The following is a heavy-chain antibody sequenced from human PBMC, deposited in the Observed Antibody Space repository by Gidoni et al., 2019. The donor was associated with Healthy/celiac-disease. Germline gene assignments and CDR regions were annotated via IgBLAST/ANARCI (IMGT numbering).Heavy chain of an antibody. CDR2: ISAYNGNT. J-gene: IGHJ4*02. CDR1: RYTFTSYG. Sequence: QVQLVQSGSEVKKPGASVKVSCKASRYTFTSYGLSWVRQAPGQGLEWMGWISAYNGNTNYAQKLQGRVTMTTDTSTSTAYMELRSLRSDDTAVYYCARAQTPHMEKEGYCSGGSCLFDYWGQGTLVTVSS. V-gene: IGHV1-18*01. D-gene: IGHD2-15*01. CDR3: ARAQTPHMEKEGYCSGGSCLFDY.